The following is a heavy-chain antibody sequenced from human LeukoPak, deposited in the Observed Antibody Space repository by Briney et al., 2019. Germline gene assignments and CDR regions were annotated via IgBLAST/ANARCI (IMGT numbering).Heavy chain of an antibody. CDR2: MNPNSGVT. Sequence: ASVKVSCKPSGYTFTVNYLHWVRQAPGRGLEWVGWMNPNSGVTVYAQNFQGRVTMTRDTSISTAYMELSSLTSDDTAVYYCTRGAGTSWFDYWGQGSLVAVSS. D-gene: IGHD2-2*01. CDR1: GYTFTVNY. V-gene: IGHV1-2*02. J-gene: IGHJ4*02. CDR3: TRGAGTSWFDY.